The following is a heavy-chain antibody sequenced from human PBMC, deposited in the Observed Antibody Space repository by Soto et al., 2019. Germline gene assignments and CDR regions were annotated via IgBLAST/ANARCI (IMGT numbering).Heavy chain of an antibody. V-gene: IGHV1-46*01. D-gene: IGHD3-22*01. CDR2: INPSGGST. CDR3: AREGSGYYGINYFDY. CDR1: GYTFTSYY. Sequence: VSVKVSCKSSGYTFTSYYMYCVRQSPGQGLEWMGIINPSGGSTSYAQKFQGRVTMTRDTSTSTVYMELSSLRSEDTAVYYCAREGSGYYGINYFDYWGQGTLVTVSS. J-gene: IGHJ4*02.